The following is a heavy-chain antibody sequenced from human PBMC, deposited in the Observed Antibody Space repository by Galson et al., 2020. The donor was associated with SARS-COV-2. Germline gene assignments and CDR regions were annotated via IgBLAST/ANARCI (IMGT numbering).Heavy chain of an antibody. Sequence: SVKVSCKASGFTFTSSAVQWVRQARGQRLEWIGWIVVGSGNTNYAQKFQERVTITRDMSTSTAYMELSSLRSEDTAVYYCAAPYCSGGSCYDAVDSWGQGTMVTVSS. CDR3: AAPYCSGGSCYDAVDS. J-gene: IGHJ3*02. V-gene: IGHV1-58*01. D-gene: IGHD2-15*01. CDR1: GFTFTSSA. CDR2: IVVGSGNT.